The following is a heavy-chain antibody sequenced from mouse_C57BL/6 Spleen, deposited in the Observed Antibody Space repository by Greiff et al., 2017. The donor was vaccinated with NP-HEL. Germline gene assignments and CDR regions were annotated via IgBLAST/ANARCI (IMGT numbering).Heavy chain of an antibody. J-gene: IGHJ1*03. CDR1: GYTFTSYD. D-gene: IGHD2-3*01. CDR3: ARQAHDGYYWYFDV. CDR2: IYPRDGST. V-gene: IGHV1-85*01. Sequence: QVQLKESGPELVKPGASVKLSCKASGYTFTSYDINWVKQRPGQGLEWIGWIYPRDGSTKYNEKFKGKATLTVDTSSSTAYMELHSLTSEDSAVYFCARQAHDGYYWYFDVWGTGTTVTVSS.